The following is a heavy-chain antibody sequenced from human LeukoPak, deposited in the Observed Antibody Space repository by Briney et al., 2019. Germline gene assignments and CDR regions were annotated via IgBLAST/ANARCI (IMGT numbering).Heavy chain of an antibody. CDR3: AKGQVDDSSGYYNLYYYYYYMDV. V-gene: IGHV3-30-3*01. J-gene: IGHJ6*03. D-gene: IGHD3-22*01. CDR1: GFTFSSYA. CDR2: ISYDGSNK. Sequence: GRSLRLSCAASGFTFSSYAMHWVRQAPGKGLEWVAVISYDGSNKYYADSVKGRFTISRDNSKNTLYLQMNSLRAEDTAVYYCAKGQVDDSSGYYNLYYYYYYMDVWGKGTTVTVSS.